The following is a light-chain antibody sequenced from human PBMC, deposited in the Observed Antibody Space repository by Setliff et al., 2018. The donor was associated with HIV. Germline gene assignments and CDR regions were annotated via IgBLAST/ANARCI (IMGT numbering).Light chain of an antibody. J-gene: IGLJ1*01. V-gene: IGLV1-40*01. CDR2: AND. CDR3: QSYDSILSGYV. CDR1: RSNIGSPYG. Sequence: QSALTQPPSVSGAPGQRVTPSCTGSRSNIGSPYGVHWYQQLPGAAPKLLIYANDNRPSGVPDRFSGSRSGSSASLAIAGLQAEDEADYYCQSYDSILSGYVFGPGTKVTVL.